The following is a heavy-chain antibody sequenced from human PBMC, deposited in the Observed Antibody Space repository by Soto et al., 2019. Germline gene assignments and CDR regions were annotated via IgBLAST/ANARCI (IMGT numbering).Heavy chain of an antibody. Sequence: QLTLKESGPTLVKPTQNLTLTCTFSGFSLSTSGVGVGWIRQPPGKALEWLALIYWDDDKRYSPSLKSRLTITKDTSKNQVVLTMTNMDPVDTATYYCAHNLYGDYCVDYWGQGTLVTVSS. CDR2: IYWDDDK. CDR3: AHNLYGDYCVDY. J-gene: IGHJ4*02. CDR1: GFSLSTSGVG. V-gene: IGHV2-5*02. D-gene: IGHD4-17*01.